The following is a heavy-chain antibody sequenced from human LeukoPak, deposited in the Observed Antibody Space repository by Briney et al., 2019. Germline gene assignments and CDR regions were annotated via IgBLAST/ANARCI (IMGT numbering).Heavy chain of an antibody. V-gene: IGHV3-11*06. D-gene: IGHD1-26*01. J-gene: IGHJ5*02. Sequence: GGSLRLSCAASGFTFSDYYVTWIRQTPRKGLEWVSYISGSSTFTNYADSVKGRFTISRDNAKNSLFLQMDSLRDEDTAVYYCATRPGMTSAWGQGTLVTVSS. CDR1: GFTFSDYY. CDR3: ATRPGMTSA. CDR2: ISGSSTFT.